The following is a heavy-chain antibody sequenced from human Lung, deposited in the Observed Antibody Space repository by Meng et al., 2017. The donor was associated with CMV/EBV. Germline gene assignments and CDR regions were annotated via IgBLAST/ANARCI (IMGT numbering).Heavy chain of an antibody. D-gene: IGHD4-17*01. V-gene: IGHV3-7*01. CDR3: ARDLHGDLNY. J-gene: IGHJ4*02. CDR2: IKYDGSEK. Sequence: GESXKIYCAASGFTFSSYWMAWVRQAPGKGLEWVANIKYDGSEKYYVDSVKGRFSISRDNGKNSLYLQMNSLRVEDTALYYCARDLHGDLNYWGQGTVVTVSS. CDR1: GFTFSSYW.